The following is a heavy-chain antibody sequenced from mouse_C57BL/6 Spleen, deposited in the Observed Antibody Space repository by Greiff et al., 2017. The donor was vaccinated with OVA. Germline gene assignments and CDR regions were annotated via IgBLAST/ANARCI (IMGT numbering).Heavy chain of an antibody. CDR1: GFTFSNYW. CDR3: TQYYYGSSLYAMDY. J-gene: IGHJ4*01. Sequence: EVKVEESGGGLVQPGGSMKLSCVASGFTFSNYWMNWVRQSPEKGLEWVAQIRLKSDNYATHYAESVKGRFTISRDDSKRSVYLQMNNLRAEDTGIYYCTQYYYGSSLYAMDYWGQGTSVTVSS. D-gene: IGHD1-1*01. V-gene: IGHV6-3*01. CDR2: IRLKSDNYAT.